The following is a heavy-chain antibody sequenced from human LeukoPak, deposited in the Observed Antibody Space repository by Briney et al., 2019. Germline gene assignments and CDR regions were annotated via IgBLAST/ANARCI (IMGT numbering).Heavy chain of an antibody. Sequence: GGSLRLSCAASGFTFSSFTMNWVRQAPGKGLEWVSYISSSRSTINYADSVKGRFTISRDNAKNSLYLQMNSLRAEDTAVYYCAREWSGFGELPDYWGQGTLVTVSS. D-gene: IGHD3-10*01. CDR1: GFTFSSFT. CDR3: AREWSGFGELPDY. V-gene: IGHV3-48*01. CDR2: ISSSRSTI. J-gene: IGHJ4*02.